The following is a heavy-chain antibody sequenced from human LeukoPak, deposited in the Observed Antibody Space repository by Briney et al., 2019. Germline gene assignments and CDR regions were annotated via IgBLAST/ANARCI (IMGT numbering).Heavy chain of an antibody. CDR3: ARNGTNNFFDY. CDR2: IYHSGST. V-gene: IGHV4-38-2*01. Sequence: PSETLSLTCAVSGYSISSGYYWGWIRQPPGKGLEWIGSIYHSGSTHYNPSLKSRVTISVATSKNQCSLKLNPVTAADTAVYYCARNGTNNFFDYWGQGSLVTVSS. CDR1: GYSISSGYY. D-gene: IGHD2-2*01. J-gene: IGHJ4*02.